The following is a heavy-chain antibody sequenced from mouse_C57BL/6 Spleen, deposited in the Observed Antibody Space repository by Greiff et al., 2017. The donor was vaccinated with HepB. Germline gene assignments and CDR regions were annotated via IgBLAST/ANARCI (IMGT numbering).Heavy chain of an antibody. Sequence: VQLQQSGPELVKPGASVKISCKASGYSFSSSWMNWVKQRPGKGLEWIGRIYPGDGDTNYNGKFKGKATLTADKSSSTAYMQLSSLTSEDSAVYCCAISRWLRGYFDYWGQGTTLTVSS. D-gene: IGHD2-2*01. V-gene: IGHV1-82*01. CDR2: IYPGDGDT. J-gene: IGHJ2*01. CDR1: GYSFSSSW. CDR3: AISRWLRGYFDY.